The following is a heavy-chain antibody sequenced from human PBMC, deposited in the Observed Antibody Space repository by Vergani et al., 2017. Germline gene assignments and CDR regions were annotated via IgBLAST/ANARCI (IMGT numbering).Heavy chain of an antibody. D-gene: IGHD2-2*01. V-gene: IGHV1-18*01. Sequence: QVQLVQSGAEVKKPGASVKVSCKASGYTFTSYGISWVRQAPGQGLEWMGWISAYNGNTNYAQKLQGRVTMTTDTSTSTAYMELRSLRSDDTAVYYCARGPQRVYYSSTSCDVPQDNWFDPWGQGTLVTVSS. CDR3: ARGPQRVYYSSTSCDVPQDNWFDP. J-gene: IGHJ5*02. CDR1: GYTFTSYG. CDR2: ISAYNGNT.